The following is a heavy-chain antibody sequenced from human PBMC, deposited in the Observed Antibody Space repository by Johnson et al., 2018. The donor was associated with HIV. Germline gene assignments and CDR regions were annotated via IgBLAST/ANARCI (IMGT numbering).Heavy chain of an antibody. Sequence: QVQLVESGGGVVQPGGSLRLSCAASGFTFSSYGMHWVRQAPGKGLEWVSVIYSDGSTYYADSVKGRFTISRDNSKNTLYLQMNSLRAEDTAVYYCARAEGDGYNRRSRSAFDIWGQGTMVTVSS. CDR3: ARAEGDGYNRRSRSAFDI. CDR1: GFTFSSYG. J-gene: IGHJ3*02. CDR2: IYSDGST. V-gene: IGHV3-NL1*01. D-gene: IGHD5-24*01.